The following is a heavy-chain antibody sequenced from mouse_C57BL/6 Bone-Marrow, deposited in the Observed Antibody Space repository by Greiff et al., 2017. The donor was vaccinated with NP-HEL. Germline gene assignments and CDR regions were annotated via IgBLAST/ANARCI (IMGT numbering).Heavy chain of an antibody. CDR1: GYSFTGYY. J-gene: IGHJ4*01. Sequence: EVHLVESGPELVKPGASVKISCKASGYSFTGYYMNWVKQSPEKSLEWIGEINPSTGGTTYNQKFKAKATLTVDKSSSTAYMQLKSLTSEDSAVYYCARGPRLLPYAMDYWGQGTSVTVSS. V-gene: IGHV1-42*01. CDR2: INPSTGGT. CDR3: ARGPRLLPYAMDY. D-gene: IGHD2-3*01.